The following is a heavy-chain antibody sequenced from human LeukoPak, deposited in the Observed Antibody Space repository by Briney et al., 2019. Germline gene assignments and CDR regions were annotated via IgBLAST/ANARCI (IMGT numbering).Heavy chain of an antibody. J-gene: IGHJ4*02. Sequence: ASVTVSCKGSGGTFISYAISWVRQAPGQGLEWMGGIIPIFGTANYAQKFQGRVTITADESTSTAYMELSSLRSEDTAVYYCARQGLSYAYFDYWGQGTLVTVSS. CDR1: GGTFISYA. CDR3: ARQGLSYAYFDY. CDR2: IIPIFGTA. V-gene: IGHV1-69*13. D-gene: IGHD3-16*01.